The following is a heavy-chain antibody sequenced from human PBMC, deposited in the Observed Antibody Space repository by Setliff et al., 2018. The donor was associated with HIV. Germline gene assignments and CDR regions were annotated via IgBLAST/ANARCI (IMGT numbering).Heavy chain of an antibody. V-gene: IGHV1-69*06. J-gene: IGHJ4*02. CDR3: ARRYCSGGRCYLAFDY. CDR2: IIPIFSTS. Sequence: SVKVSCKASGGTFSSYAISWVRRAPGQGPEWMGAIIPIFSTSNYAQRFQGRVTMTGDTSTNTVYMELSNLRSEDTAVYYCARRYCSGGRCYLAFDYWGQGTLVTVSS. D-gene: IGHD2-15*01. CDR1: GGTFSSYA.